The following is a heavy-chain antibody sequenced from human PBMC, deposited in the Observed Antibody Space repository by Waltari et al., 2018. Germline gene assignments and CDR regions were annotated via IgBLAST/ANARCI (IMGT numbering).Heavy chain of an antibody. V-gene: IGHV3-48*04. CDR2: ISGSSSSTSIM. CDR1: GFTFSSYS. Sequence: EVQLVESGGGLVQPGGSLRLSCAASGFTFSSYSMNWVRQTTGKGLEWLSYISGSSSSTSIMYYADSVKGRFTISRDNAKNSLYLQMSSLRAEDTAVYYCAREAGGTYRTDYWGQGTLVTVSS. D-gene: IGHD1-26*01. J-gene: IGHJ4*02. CDR3: AREAGGTYRTDY.